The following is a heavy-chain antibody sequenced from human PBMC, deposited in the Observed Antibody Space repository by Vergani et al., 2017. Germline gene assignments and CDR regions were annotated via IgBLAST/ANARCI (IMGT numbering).Heavy chain of an antibody. CDR2: ISPSTDDK. CDR1: GYTFNDYY. Sequence: QVQLVQSGAEVSKPGASVKVSCRTSGYTFNDYYIHWIRKAPGQGLQWMGCISPSTDDKNYAQNFKGRVTMTRDKSITTAYMEVLRLRSDDAAVYYCARGQKEYGFWRACTDWGQGTLVTVSS. J-gene: IGHJ4*02. V-gene: IGHV1-2*02. D-gene: IGHD3-3*01. CDR3: ARGQKEYGFWRACTD.